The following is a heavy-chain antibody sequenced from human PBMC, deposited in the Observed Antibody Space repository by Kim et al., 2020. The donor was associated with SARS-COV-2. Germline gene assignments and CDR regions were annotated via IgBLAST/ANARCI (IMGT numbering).Heavy chain of an antibody. J-gene: IGHJ6*02. CDR3: ARGWEGVSYYYGMDV. Sequence: NPSLKSRGNISVDTYKNQFSLTLSAVTAADTAVYYCARGWEGVSYYYGMDVWGQGTTVTVSS. V-gene: IGHV4-34*01. D-gene: IGHD1-26*01.